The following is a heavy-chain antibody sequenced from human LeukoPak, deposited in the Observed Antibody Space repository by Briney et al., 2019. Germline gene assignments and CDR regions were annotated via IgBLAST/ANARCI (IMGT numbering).Heavy chain of an antibody. Sequence: PGGSLTLSCSPDAPTVAGHDMMCGRQAPGKGLEWLSYINSGSRDTYDADSVKGRFTISRDNAKNSLYLQMDSLRDEDTAVYYCWRYGKRAARLRGLYYWGQGTLVTVSS. D-gene: IGHD6-6*01. CDR3: WRYGKRAARLRGLYY. CDR1: DAPTVAGHD. V-gene: IGHV3-48*02. J-gene: IGHJ4*02. CDR2: INSGSRDT.